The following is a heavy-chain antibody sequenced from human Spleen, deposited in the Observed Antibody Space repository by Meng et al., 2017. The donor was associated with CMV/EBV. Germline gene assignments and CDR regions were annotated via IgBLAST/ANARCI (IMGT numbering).Heavy chain of an antibody. CDR3: ARATLGWPIDY. J-gene: IGHJ4*02. V-gene: IGHV1-69*05. D-gene: IGHD6-19*01. Sequence: SVKVSCKASGGSFSSYAISWVRQAPGQGLEWMGGIIPIFGTANYAQKLQGRVTITTDESRITAYMELSSLRSEDTAIYYCARATLGWPIDYWGQGTLVTVSS. CDR1: GGSFSSYA. CDR2: IIPIFGTA.